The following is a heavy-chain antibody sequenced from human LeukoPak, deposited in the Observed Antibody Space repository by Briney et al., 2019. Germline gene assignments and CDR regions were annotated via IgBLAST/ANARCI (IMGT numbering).Heavy chain of an antibody. J-gene: IGHJ4*02. CDR1: RXTVSNNH. V-gene: IGHV3-66*01. CDR2: IYNGDNT. Sequence: PGGSLRLSCVASRXTVSNNHMNWVRQAPGKGLEWVSVIYNGDNTYYADSVQGRFTISKDNSKNTLYLQMNSLRPEDTAVYFCARASRWLAFDNWGQGNLVTVSS. CDR3: ARASRWLAFDN. D-gene: IGHD6-19*01.